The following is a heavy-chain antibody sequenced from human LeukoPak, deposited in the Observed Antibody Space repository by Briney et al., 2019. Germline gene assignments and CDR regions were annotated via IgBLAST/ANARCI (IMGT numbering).Heavy chain of an antibody. D-gene: IGHD1-26*01. V-gene: IGHV3-21*04. CDR2: ISYTGTYI. Sequence: GGSLRLSCAASGFTFSTYSMNWVRQAPGKGLEWVSSISYTGTYIYYADSVKGRFTISRDNAQNSLYLQMNSLRAEDTAIYYCVRDRGTYRPIDYWGQGTLVTASS. CDR1: GFTFSTYS. J-gene: IGHJ4*02. CDR3: VRDRGTYRPIDY.